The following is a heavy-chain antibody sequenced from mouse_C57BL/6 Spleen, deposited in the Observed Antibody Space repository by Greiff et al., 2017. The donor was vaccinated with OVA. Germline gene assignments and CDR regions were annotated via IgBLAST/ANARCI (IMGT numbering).Heavy chain of an antibody. CDR1: GYTFTSYW. CDR2: IDPSDSYT. D-gene: IGHD3-2*02. J-gene: IGHJ3*01. Sequence: QVQLQQPGAELVKPGASVKLSCKASGYTFTSYWMQWVKQRPGQGLEWIGEIDPSDSYTNYNQKFKGKATLTVDTSSSTADMQLSSLTSEDSAVYYCATSSSGYGGFAYWGQGTLVTVSA. CDR3: ATSSSGYGGFAY. V-gene: IGHV1-50*01.